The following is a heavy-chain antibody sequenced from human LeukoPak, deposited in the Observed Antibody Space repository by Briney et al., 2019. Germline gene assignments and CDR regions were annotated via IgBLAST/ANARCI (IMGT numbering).Heavy chain of an antibody. CDR2: MSYDGSNK. V-gene: IGHV3-30*03. D-gene: IGHD3-10*01. CDR1: GFTFSSYG. Sequence: GRSLRLSCAASGFTFSSYGMHWVRQAPGKGLEWVAVMSYDGSNKYYADSVKGRFTISRDNSKNTLYLQMNSLRAEDTAVYYCATSDGSGSYYNGLPFDYWGQGTLVTVSS. J-gene: IGHJ4*02. CDR3: ATSDGSGSYYNGLPFDY.